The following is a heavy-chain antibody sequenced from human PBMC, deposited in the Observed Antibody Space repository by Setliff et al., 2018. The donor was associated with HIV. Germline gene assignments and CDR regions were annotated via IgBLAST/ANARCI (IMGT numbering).Heavy chain of an antibody. J-gene: IGHJ4*02. CDR1: GFSISSNYY. D-gene: IGHD3-22*01. V-gene: IGHV4-38-2*02. CDR2: IYHSGTA. Sequence: PSETLSLTCNVSGFSISSNYYWGWVRQPPGRGLEWIGNIYHSGTAYYNPSFKTRVAISIDTSKNYVPLKLRPLTAADTAIYYCARDPRGLLSPVPRGYFDYWGQGALVTVSS. CDR3: ARDPRGLLSPVPRGYFDY.